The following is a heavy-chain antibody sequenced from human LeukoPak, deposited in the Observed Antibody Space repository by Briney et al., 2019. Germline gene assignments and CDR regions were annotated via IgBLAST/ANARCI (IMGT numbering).Heavy chain of an antibody. V-gene: IGHV4-59*01. CDR3: ARRVWATSISRDAFDI. CDR2: IHYSGST. D-gene: IGHD1-26*01. Sequence: NTSETLSLTCAVYGGSLSAYYWTWIRQPPGKGLEWIGHIHYSGSTNYNPSLKSRVVISVDTSKNQFSLKLSSLTAADTAVFYCARRVWATSISRDAFDIWGQGTMVTVSS. CDR1: GGSLSAYY. J-gene: IGHJ3*02.